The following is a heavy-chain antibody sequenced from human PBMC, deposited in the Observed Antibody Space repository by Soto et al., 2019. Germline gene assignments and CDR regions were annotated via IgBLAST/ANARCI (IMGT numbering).Heavy chain of an antibody. CDR3: ARDCTNGVCCRGVDWFDP. J-gene: IGHJ5*02. Sequence: PSETLSLTCTVSGGSISSYYSSWIRQPPGKGLEWIGYINYSGSTNYNPSLKSRVTISVDTSKNQFSLKLSSVTAADTAVYYCARDCTNGVCCRGVDWFDPWGQGTLVTVSS. D-gene: IGHD2-8*01. V-gene: IGHV4-59*01. CDR1: GGSISSYY. CDR2: INYSGST.